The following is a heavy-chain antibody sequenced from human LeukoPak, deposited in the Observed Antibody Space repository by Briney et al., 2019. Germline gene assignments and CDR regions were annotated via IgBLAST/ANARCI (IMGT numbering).Heavy chain of an antibody. J-gene: IGHJ4*02. D-gene: IGHD6-13*01. CDR3: ARKGSSWYYFDY. V-gene: IGHV3-48*03. Sequence: GGSLRLSCAASGFTFSSYEMNWVRQAPGKGLEWASYISGSGSTKYYADSVKGRFTISRDNAKNSLYLQMNSLRAEDTAVYYCARKGSSWYYFDYWGQGTLVAVSS. CDR1: GFTFSSYE. CDR2: ISGSGSTK.